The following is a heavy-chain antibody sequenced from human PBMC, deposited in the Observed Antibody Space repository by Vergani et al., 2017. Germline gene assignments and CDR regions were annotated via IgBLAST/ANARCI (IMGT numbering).Heavy chain of an antibody. J-gene: IGHJ4*02. CDR1: GYTLSRYS. Sequence: QVQLVQSGSELKKPGASVKVSCKASGYTLSRYSIYWVRQAPGQGLEWMGWINPNSGGTNYAQKFQGRVTMTRDTSISTAYMELSRLRSDDTAVYYCARGVVRGVIYAPGYWGQGTLVTVSS. CDR2: INPNSGGT. V-gene: IGHV1-2*02. CDR3: ARGVVRGVIYAPGY. D-gene: IGHD3-10*01.